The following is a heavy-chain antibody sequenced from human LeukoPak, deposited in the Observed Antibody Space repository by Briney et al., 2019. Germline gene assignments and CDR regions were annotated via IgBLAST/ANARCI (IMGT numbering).Heavy chain of an antibody. V-gene: IGHV4-59*08. CDR3: ARHDMDIAGAGLDYFDY. Sequence: KPSETLSLTFTVSGCSISRYYWSWIRQPPGKGLEWIGYIYYSGSTNYNPSLKSRVTISVDTSKNQFSLKLSSVTAADTAVYYCARHDMDIAGAGLDYFDYWGQGTLVTVSS. J-gene: IGHJ4*02. D-gene: IGHD1-26*01. CDR2: IYYSGST. CDR1: GCSISRYY.